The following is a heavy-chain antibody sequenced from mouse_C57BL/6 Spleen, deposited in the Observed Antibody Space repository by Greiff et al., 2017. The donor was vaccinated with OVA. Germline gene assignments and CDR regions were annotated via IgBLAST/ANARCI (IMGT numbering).Heavy chain of an antibody. CDR1: GYTFTTYP. J-gene: IGHJ3*01. D-gene: IGHD1-1*01. V-gene: IGHV1-47*01. CDR2: FHPYNDDT. Sequence: VLLVESGAELVKPGASVKMSCKASGYTFTTYPIEWMKQNHGKSLEWIGNFHPYNDDTKYNEKFKGKATLTVEKSSSTVYLELSRLTSDDSAVYYCARGDYYSSTWFAYWGQGTLVTVSA. CDR3: ARGDYYSSTWFAY.